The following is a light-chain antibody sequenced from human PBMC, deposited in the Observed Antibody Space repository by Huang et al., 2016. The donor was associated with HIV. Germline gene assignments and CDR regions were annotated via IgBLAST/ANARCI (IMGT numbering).Light chain of an antibody. CDR1: QSLSSN. Sequence: EIVMTQSPATLSVSPGERATLSCRASQSLSSNLAWYQQKPGQAPRLLIYGASTRATGVPARFSGSGSGTEFTLTISSLQSEDFAVYFCQQYNNWPPWTFGHGTKVEIK. CDR3: QQYNNWPPWT. J-gene: IGKJ1*01. CDR2: GAS. V-gene: IGKV3-15*01.